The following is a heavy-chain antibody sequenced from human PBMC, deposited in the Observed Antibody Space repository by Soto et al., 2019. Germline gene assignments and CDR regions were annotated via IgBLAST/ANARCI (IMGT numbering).Heavy chain of an antibody. CDR1: GFSFSDYG. D-gene: IGHD1-26*01. V-gene: IGHV3-33*01. Sequence: QVQLVESGGGVVQPGRSLRLSCEGSGFSFSDYGMTWVRQAPGKGLEWVAVIWYDGSVTHYADSVKGRFTISRDISKNTLYLQMNSLRVDDTAVYFCARGGKWELLLRLWGQGTLVSVSS. J-gene: IGHJ4*02. CDR2: IWYDGSVT. CDR3: ARGGKWELLLRL.